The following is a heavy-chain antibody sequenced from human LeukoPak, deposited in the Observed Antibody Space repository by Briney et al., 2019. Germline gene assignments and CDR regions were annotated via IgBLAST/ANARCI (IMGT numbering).Heavy chain of an antibody. Sequence: KPSETLSLTCAVYGGSFSGYYWSWIRQPPGKGLEWIGEINHSGSTNYNPSLKSRVTISVDTSKNQFSLKLSSVTAADTAVYYCARDLSASGNFRSYWYFDLWGRGTLVTVSS. CDR1: GGSFSGYY. V-gene: IGHV4-34*01. D-gene: IGHD3-10*01. CDR3: ARDLSASGNFRSYWYFDL. CDR2: INHSGST. J-gene: IGHJ2*01.